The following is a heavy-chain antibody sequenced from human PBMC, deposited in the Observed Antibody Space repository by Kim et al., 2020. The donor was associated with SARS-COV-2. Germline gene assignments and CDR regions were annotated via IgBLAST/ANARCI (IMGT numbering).Heavy chain of an antibody. Sequence: ASVKVSCKASGYTFTNYYMHWVRQAPGQGLEWMGIINPSGGGTTIYAQKFQGRVTMTRDTSTSTVYMELSSLRSEDTAVYYCARDAVGATSPDYWGQGTLVTVSS. CDR2: INPSGGGTT. CDR1: GYTFTNYY. D-gene: IGHD1-26*01. V-gene: IGHV1-46*01. CDR3: ARDAVGATSPDY. J-gene: IGHJ4*02.